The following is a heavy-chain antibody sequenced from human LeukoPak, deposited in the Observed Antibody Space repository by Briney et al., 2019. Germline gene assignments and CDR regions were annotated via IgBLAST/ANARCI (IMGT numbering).Heavy chain of an antibody. CDR1: SGSISSYY. CDR2: IYTSGST. D-gene: IGHD3-22*01. V-gene: IGHV4-4*07. CDR3: ARVHYYDSSGLDAFDI. J-gene: IGHJ3*02. Sequence: TETLSLTCTVSSGSISSYYWSWIRQPAGKGLEWIGRIYTSGSTNYNPSLKSRVTMSVDTSKNQFSLKLSSVTAADTAVYYCARVHYYDSSGLDAFDIWGQGTMVTVSS.